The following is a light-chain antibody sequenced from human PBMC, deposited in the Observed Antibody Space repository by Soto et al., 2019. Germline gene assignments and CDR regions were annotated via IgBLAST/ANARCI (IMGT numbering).Light chain of an antibody. V-gene: IGLV4-69*01. CDR3: QTWGTGIHVV. J-gene: IGLJ2*01. CDR1: SGHSSYA. CDR2: LDSDXXX. Sequence: QSVLTQSPSASASLGASVKLTCTLSSGHSSYAIAWHQQQPEKGPRYLMKLDSDXXXTXXXXXXXXXSGSSSGAERYLTXXXLQSEXXXXXYCQTWGTGIHVVFGGGTKLTVL.